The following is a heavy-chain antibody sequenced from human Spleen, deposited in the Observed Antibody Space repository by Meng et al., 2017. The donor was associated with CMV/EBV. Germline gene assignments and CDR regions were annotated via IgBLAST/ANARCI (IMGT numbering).Heavy chain of an antibody. CDR1: GYTFTAYY. V-gene: IGHV1-2*02. CDR3: AREGYSGFDY. CDR2: INPNSADT. D-gene: IGHD5-12*01. J-gene: IGHJ4*02. Sequence: ASVKVSCKASGYTFTAYYIHWVRQAPGQGLEWMGWINPNSADTHFAQKFHNRVTMTSDTSLTTAYMELSRLSSDDTAVYYCAREGYSGFDYWGQGTRVTVSS.